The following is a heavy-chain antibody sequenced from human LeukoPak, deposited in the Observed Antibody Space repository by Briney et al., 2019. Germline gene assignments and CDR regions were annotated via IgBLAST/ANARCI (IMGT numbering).Heavy chain of an antibody. J-gene: IGHJ3*02. Sequence: PSETLSLTCTVSHASINSYYWSWIRQSPGKGLEWIGYVYYGGITNCSPPLKSRLIISLDTSKSQVSLRLSSVTAADTAMYYCARARYVNSFYAFDIWGQGTLVTVSS. CDR2: VYYGGIT. D-gene: IGHD3-9*01. V-gene: IGHV4-59*01. CDR3: ARARYVNSFYAFDI. CDR1: HASINSYY.